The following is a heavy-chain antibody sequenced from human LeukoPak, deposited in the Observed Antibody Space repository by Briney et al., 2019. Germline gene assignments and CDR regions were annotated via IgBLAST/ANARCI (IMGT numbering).Heavy chain of an antibody. CDR3: ARYVVVTATWDAFDI. D-gene: IGHD2-21*02. CDR2: INHSGST. Sequence: SETLSLTCAVYGGSFSGYYWSWIRQPPGKGLEWIGEINHSGSTNYNPSLKSRVTISVDTSKNQFSLKLSSVTAADTAVYYCARYVVVTATWDAFDIWGQGTMVTVSS. V-gene: IGHV4-34*01. J-gene: IGHJ3*02. CDR1: GGSFSGYY.